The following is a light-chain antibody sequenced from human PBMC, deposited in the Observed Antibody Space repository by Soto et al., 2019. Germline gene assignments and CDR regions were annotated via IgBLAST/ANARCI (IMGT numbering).Light chain of an antibody. CDR2: DAS. V-gene: IGKV3-11*01. Sequence: EIVLTQSPATLSLSPGERATLSCRASQSVSNYLAWFKQKPGQAPRLLIYDASNRATGIPARLSGSGSGTDFTLTISSLEPEDFAVYYCHQRSSWPFLTFGGGTKVEI. J-gene: IGKJ4*01. CDR3: HQRSSWPFLT. CDR1: QSVSNY.